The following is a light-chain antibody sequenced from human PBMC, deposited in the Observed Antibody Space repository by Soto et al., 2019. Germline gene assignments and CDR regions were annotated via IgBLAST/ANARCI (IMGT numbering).Light chain of an antibody. J-gene: IGKJ1*01. CDR3: QQYNDNWT. CDR1: QSISSW. Sequence: DIQMTQSPSTLSASVGDRVTITCRASQSISSWLAWYHQKPWKAPKLLIYKASTSHSGVPSWFSGSRSGTEYTLAISSLQPDDSATYYCQQYNDNWTFGQGTKVEIK. CDR2: KAS. V-gene: IGKV1-5*03.